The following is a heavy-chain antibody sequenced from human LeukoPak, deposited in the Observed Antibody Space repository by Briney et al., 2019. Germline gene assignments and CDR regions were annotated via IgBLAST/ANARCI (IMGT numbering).Heavy chain of an antibody. V-gene: IGHV3-15*01. CDR2: IKSKTDGGTT. CDR3: TRHRRSGSGSYYSDY. J-gene: IGHJ4*02. CDR1: GFTVDSNY. Sequence: PGGSLRLSCAASGFTVDSNYLSWVRQAPGKGLEWVGRIKSKTDGGTTDYAAPVKGRFTISRDDSKNTLNLQMNSLKTEDTAVYYCTRHRRSGSGSYYSDYWGQGTLVTVSS. D-gene: IGHD1-26*01.